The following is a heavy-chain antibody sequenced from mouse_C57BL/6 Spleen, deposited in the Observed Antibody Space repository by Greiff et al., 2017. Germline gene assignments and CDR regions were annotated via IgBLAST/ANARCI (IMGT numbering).Heavy chain of an antibody. J-gene: IGHJ2*01. V-gene: IGHV3-5*01. CDR3: ARGDWDGYFDY. CDR1: GISITTGNYR. D-gene: IGHD4-1*01. CDR2: IYYSGTI. Sequence: EVQLQQSGPGLVKPSQTVFLTCTVTGISITTGNYRWSWIRQFPGNKLEWIGYIYYSGTITYNPSLTSRTTITRDTPKNQFFLEMNSLTAEDTATYYCARGDWDGYFDYWGQGTTLTVSS.